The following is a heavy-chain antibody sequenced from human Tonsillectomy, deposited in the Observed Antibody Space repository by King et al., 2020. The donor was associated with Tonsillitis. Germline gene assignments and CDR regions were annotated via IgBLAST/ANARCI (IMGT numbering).Heavy chain of an antibody. CDR2: IYYSGRT. J-gene: IGHJ3*02. D-gene: IGHD3-10*01. V-gene: IGHV4-39*07. CDR3: AGGGSGSDVLDI. Sequence: QLQESGPGLVKPSETLSLTCTVSGGSISRSSYYWGWIRQPPGKGLEWIGSIYYSGRTYYNPSLKSRVTIEIDAAKNQFSLQLGSRTGADTAVYYCAGGGSGSDVLDIWGQGTMVTVSS. CDR1: GGSISRSSYY.